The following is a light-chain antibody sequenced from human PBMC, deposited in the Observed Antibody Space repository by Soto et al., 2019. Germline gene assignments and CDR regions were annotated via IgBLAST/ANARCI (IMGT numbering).Light chain of an antibody. CDR1: SSDFGGYNY. V-gene: IGLV2-14*01. CDR2: DVS. J-gene: IGLJ1*01. Sequence: QSALAQPPSVSGSPGQSITISCTGTSSDFGGYNYVSWYQQHPGKAPKLMIYDVSNRPSGVSNRFSGSKSGNTASLTISGLQAEDEADYYCSSYTSSSTPYVFGTGTKVSVL. CDR3: SSYTSSSTPYV.